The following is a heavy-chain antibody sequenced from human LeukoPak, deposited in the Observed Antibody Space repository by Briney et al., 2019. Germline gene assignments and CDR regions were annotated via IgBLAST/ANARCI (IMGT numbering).Heavy chain of an antibody. Sequence: EASVKVSCKVSGYPLTELSIHWVRQGPGKGLAGMGGFDPEDDETIYAQKFQGRVTMTEDTSTDTAYMELSSLRSEDTAVYYCTTTEYSSGYRDFWGQGTLVTVSS. CDR1: GYPLTELS. D-gene: IGHD5-18*01. CDR3: TTTEYSSGYRDF. V-gene: IGHV1-24*01. CDR2: FDPEDDET. J-gene: IGHJ4*02.